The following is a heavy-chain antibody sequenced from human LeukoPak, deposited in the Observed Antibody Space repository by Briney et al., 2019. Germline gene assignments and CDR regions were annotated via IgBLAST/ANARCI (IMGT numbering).Heavy chain of an antibody. CDR1: GGSIKSTSYY. V-gene: IGHV4-39*01. CDR2: IYYSGST. Sequence: SETLSLTCTVSGGSIKSTSYYWAWIRQPPGKGLEWIGSIYYSGSTYYNPSLKSRVTISVDTSKNQFSLKLSSVTAADTAVYYCARRDDDGANLDSWGQGTLVTVSS. D-gene: IGHD4-23*01. J-gene: IGHJ4*02. CDR3: ARRDDDGANLDS.